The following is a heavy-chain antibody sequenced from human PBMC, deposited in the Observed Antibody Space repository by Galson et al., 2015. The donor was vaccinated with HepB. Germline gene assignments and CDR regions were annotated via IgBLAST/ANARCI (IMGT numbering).Heavy chain of an antibody. Sequence: SLRLSCAASGFTFNIYAMSWVRQAPGKGLEWVSTISSSGSSTYYADSVKGRFTISRDNSKNTLYLQVNSLGAEDTAVYYCAKVGGVKIAAAGSTTYWCQGTLVTVSS. CDR1: GFTFNIYA. CDR3: AKVGGVKIAAAGSTTY. V-gene: IGHV3-23*01. D-gene: IGHD6-13*01. CDR2: ISSSGSST. J-gene: IGHJ4*02.